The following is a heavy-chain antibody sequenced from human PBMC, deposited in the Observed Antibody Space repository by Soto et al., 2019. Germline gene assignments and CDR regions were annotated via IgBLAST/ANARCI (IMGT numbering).Heavy chain of an antibody. CDR2: IIPILGIA. Sequence: GASVEVSCKASGGTFSSYTISWVRQAPGQGLEWMGRIIPILGIANYAQKFQGRVTITADKSTSTAYMELSSLRSEDTAVYYCARGGGGSGWYILVQNWFDPWGQGTLVTVS. D-gene: IGHD6-19*01. CDR1: GGTFSSYT. J-gene: IGHJ5*02. CDR3: ARGGGGSGWYILVQNWFDP. V-gene: IGHV1-69*02.